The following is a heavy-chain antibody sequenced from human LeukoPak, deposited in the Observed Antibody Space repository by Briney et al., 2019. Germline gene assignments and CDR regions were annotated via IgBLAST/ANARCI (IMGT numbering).Heavy chain of an antibody. Sequence: PGRSLRLSCAASGFTFSSYGMHWVRQAPGKGLEWVAVIWYDGSNKYYADSVKGRFTISRDNSKNTLYPQMNSLRAEDTAVYYCARDGGFRTGYFDYWGQGTLVTVSS. CDR3: ARDGGFRTGYFDY. J-gene: IGHJ4*02. CDR2: IWYDGSNK. V-gene: IGHV3-33*01. D-gene: IGHD3-10*01. CDR1: GFTFSSYG.